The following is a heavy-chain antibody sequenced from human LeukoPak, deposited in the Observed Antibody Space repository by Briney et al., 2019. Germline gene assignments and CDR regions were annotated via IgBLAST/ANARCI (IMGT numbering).Heavy chain of an antibody. CDR1: GFTFRDYY. Sequence: GGSLRLSCAASGFTFRDYYMSWIRQAPGKGLEWVSYISSGGDTIYYADSVKGRFTISRDNAKNSLYLQMNSLRAEDTAVYYCARDFYSSSWRDAFDIWGQGTMVTVSS. CDR3: ARDFYSSSWRDAFDI. CDR2: ISSGGDTI. D-gene: IGHD6-13*01. J-gene: IGHJ3*02. V-gene: IGHV3-11*04.